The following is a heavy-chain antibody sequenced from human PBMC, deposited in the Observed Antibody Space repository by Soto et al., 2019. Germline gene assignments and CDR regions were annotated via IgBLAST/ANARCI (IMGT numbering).Heavy chain of an antibody. Sequence: GGSLRLSCAASGFTVSSNYMSWVRQAPGKGLEWVSVIYSGGSTYYADSVKGRFTISRDNSKNTLYLQMNSLRAEDTAVYYCARAYVNYGDINFDYWGQGTLVTVSS. V-gene: IGHV3-66*01. CDR3: ARAYVNYGDINFDY. J-gene: IGHJ4*02. CDR2: IYSGGST. D-gene: IGHD4-17*01. CDR1: GFTVSSNY.